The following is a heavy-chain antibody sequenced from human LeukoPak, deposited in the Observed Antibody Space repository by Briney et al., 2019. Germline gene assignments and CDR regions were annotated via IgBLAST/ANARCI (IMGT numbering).Heavy chain of an antibody. Sequence: GGSLRLSCAASGFTFSSYWMSWVRQAPGKGLEWVANIKQDGSEKYYVDSVKGRFTISRDNAKNSLYLQMNSLRAEDTAVYYCARDGLQLWFPLDYWGQGTLVTVSS. CDR2: IKQDGSEK. J-gene: IGHJ4*02. CDR3: ARDGLQLWFPLDY. D-gene: IGHD5-18*01. CDR1: GFTFSSYW. V-gene: IGHV3-7*01.